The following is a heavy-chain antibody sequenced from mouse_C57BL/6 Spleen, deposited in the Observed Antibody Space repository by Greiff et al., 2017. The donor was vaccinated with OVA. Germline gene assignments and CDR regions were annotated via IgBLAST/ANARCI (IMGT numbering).Heavy chain of an antibody. J-gene: IGHJ3*01. D-gene: IGHD2-2*01. CDR1: GFTFSSYA. Sequence: EVQLQESGEGLVKPGGSLKLSCAASGFTFSSYAMSWVRQTPEQRLEWVAYISSGGDYIYYADTVKGRFTISRDNARNTLYLQMSSLKSEDTAMYYCTRTSMVTTGFAYWGQGTLVTVSA. V-gene: IGHV5-9-1*02. CDR2: ISSGGDYI. CDR3: TRTSMVTTGFAY.